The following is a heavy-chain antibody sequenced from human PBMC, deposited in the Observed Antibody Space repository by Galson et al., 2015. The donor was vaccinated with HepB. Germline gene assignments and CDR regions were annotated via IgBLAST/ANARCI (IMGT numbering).Heavy chain of an antibody. CDR3: ASLPWGGAAAGTVFDY. CDR1: GFTFSSYG. CDR2: IWYDGSNK. Sequence: SLRLSCAASGFTFSSYGMHWVRQAPGKGLEWVAVIWYDGSNKYYADSVKGRFTISRDNSKNTLYLQMNSLRAEDTAVYYCASLPWGGAAAGTVFDYWGQGTLVTVSS. D-gene: IGHD6-13*01. J-gene: IGHJ4*02. V-gene: IGHV3-33*01.